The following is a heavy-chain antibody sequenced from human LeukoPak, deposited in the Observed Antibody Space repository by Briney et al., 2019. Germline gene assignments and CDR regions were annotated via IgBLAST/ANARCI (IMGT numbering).Heavy chain of an antibody. D-gene: IGHD2-2*01. J-gene: IGHJ5*02. Sequence: ASVTVSCKASGYTFTGYYMHWVRQAPGQGLEWMGWINPNSGGTNYAQKFQGWVTMTRDTSISTAYMELSRLRSDDTAVYYCAREYCSSTSCYAIWFDPWGQGTLVTVSS. CDR2: INPNSGGT. V-gene: IGHV1-2*04. CDR3: AREYCSSTSCYAIWFDP. CDR1: GYTFTGYY.